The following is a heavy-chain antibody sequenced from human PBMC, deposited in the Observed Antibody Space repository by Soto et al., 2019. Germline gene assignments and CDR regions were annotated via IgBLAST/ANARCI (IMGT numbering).Heavy chain of an antibody. J-gene: IGHJ4*02. D-gene: IGHD2-2*03. Sequence: PGGCLRLSCAASGFTFSNYAMNWVRQAPGKGLEWVSSISSTGYIYYADSLRGRFTISRDDAKNSLYLQMNSLRAEDTAVYYCARSYFGYCSSTTCSSDYWGQGTLVTVSS. CDR2: ISSTGYI. CDR1: GFTFSNYA. V-gene: IGHV3-21*01. CDR3: ARSYFGYCSSTTCSSDY.